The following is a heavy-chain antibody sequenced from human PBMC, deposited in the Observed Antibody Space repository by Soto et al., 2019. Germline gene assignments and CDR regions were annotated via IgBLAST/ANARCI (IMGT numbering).Heavy chain of an antibody. D-gene: IGHD1-26*01. CDR1: GYTFTSYD. CDR2: MNPNSGNR. J-gene: IGHJ4*02. Sequence: QVQLVQSGAEVKKPGASVKVSCKASGYTFTSYDINWVRQATGQGLEWMGWMNPNSGNRGYAQKFQGRVDKTKDTSISTGYMEVSSLTSEDTAVYYCARVAGSPDYWGQGTLVTVSS. V-gene: IGHV1-8*01. CDR3: ARVAGSPDY.